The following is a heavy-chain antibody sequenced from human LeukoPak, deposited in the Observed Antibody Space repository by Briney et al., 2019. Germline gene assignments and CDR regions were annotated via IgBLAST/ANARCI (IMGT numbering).Heavy chain of an antibody. CDR2: ISSSSSTI. V-gene: IGHV3-48*01. CDR3: ARPKSLRGIAAAGFDY. CDR1: GFTFSSYS. Sequence: GGSLRLSCAASGFTFSSYSMNWVRQAPGKGLEWVSYISSSSSTIYYADSVKGRFTISRDNAKNSLYLQMNSLRAEDTAVYYCARPKSLRGIAAAGFDYWGQGTLVTVSS. D-gene: IGHD6-13*01. J-gene: IGHJ4*02.